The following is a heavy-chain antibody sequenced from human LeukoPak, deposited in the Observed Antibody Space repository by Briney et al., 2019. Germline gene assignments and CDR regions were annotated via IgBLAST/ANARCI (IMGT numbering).Heavy chain of an antibody. D-gene: IGHD3-10*01. V-gene: IGHV1-69*13. CDR2: ILPSFGAT. CDR3: ARPLNTMVRGITTATDFFSYAMDV. CDR1: GGTFGSYA. Sequence: SVKVSCKASGGTFGSYAISWVRQAPGQGLEWMGGILPSFGATKYSQKFQDRVTITADVRTTTVYMDLTSLSSEDTALYYCARPLNTMVRGITTATDFFSYAMDVRGQGTAVTVSS. J-gene: IGHJ6*02.